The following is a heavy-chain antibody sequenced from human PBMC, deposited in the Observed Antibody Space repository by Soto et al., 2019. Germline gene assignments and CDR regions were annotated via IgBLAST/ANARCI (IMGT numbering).Heavy chain of an antibody. CDR3: ARAGITMVRGNNNWFDP. Sequence: QVPLVQSGAEVKKPGASVKVSCKASGYTFTGYYMHWVRQAPGQGLEWMGWINPNSGGTNYAQKFQGWVTMTRDTSISTAYMELSRLRSDDTAVYYCARAGITMVRGNNNWFDPWGQGTLVTVSS. J-gene: IGHJ5*02. D-gene: IGHD3-10*01. CDR2: INPNSGGT. CDR1: GYTFTGYY. V-gene: IGHV1-2*04.